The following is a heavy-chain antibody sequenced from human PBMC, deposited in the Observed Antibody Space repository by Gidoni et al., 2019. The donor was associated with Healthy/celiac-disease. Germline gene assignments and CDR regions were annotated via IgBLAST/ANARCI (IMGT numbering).Heavy chain of an antibody. CDR2: IYYSGST. CDR1: GGSISSSSYY. D-gene: IGHD1-26*01. J-gene: IGHJ5*02. Sequence: QLQLQESGPGLVKPSETLSLTCTVSGGSISSSSYYWGWIRQPPGKGLEWIGSIYYSGSTYYNPSLKSRVTISVDTSKNQFSLKLSSVTAADTAVYYCARHQDRVGATREDKKRWFDPWGQGTLVTVSS. CDR3: ARHQDRVGATREDKKRWFDP. V-gene: IGHV4-39*01.